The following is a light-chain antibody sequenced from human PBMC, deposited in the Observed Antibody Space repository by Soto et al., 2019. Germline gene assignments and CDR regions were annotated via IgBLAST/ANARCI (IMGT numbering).Light chain of an antibody. CDR1: QSVSSN. Sequence: ETVMTQSPATLSLSPGERATLSCRASQSVSSNLAWYQQTPGQAPRLLIFAASTRATGIPARFSGSGSGTEFTLTISSLQSEDFAVYYCQQYNDWPRTFGQGTNLQIK. CDR2: AAS. J-gene: IGKJ2*01. CDR3: QQYNDWPRT. V-gene: IGKV3-15*01.